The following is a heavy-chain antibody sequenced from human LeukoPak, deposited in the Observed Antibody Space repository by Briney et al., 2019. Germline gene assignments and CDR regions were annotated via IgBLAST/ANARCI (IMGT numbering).Heavy chain of an antibody. CDR2: INTNTGNP. CDR3: AVLSYDSSGYYYPFDY. D-gene: IGHD3-22*01. CDR1: GYTFTSYA. V-gene: IGHV7-4-1*02. J-gene: IGHJ4*02. Sequence: ASVKVSCKASGYTFTSYAMNWVRQAPGQGLEWMEWINTNTGNPTYAQGFTGRFVFSLDTSVSTAYLQISSLKTEDTAVYYCAVLSYDSSGYYYPFDYWGQGTLVTVSS.